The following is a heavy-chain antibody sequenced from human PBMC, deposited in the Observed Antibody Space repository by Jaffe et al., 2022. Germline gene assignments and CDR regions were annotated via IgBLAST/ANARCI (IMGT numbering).Heavy chain of an antibody. CDR1: GSSISSGYY. CDR3: ARHDSGYDPYYFDY. Sequence: QVQLQESGPGLVKPSETLSLTCAVSGSSISSGYYWGWIRQPPGKGLEWIGYIYHSGSSYYNPSLKSRVTISVDTSRNQFSLQLTSVTAADTAVYYCARHDSGYDPYYFDYCGQGTLVTVSS. V-gene: IGHV4-38-2*01. CDR2: IYHSGSS. D-gene: IGHD5-12*01. J-gene: IGHJ4*02.